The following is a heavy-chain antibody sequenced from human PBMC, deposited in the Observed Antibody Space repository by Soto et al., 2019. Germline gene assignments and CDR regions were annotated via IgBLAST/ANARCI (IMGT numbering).Heavy chain of an antibody. D-gene: IGHD6-13*01. V-gene: IGHV3-66*01. J-gene: IGHJ4*02. Sequence: EVQLVESGGGLVQPGGSLRLSCAASGFTVSSNAMSWVRQAPGKGLEWVSVIHSGGSTYYADSVKGRFTISRDNSKNTLFFQMNGLRAEDTAQYYGARGVAPGTSAPDYWGQGTLVIVSS. CDR3: ARGVAPGTSAPDY. CDR2: IHSGGST. CDR1: GFTVSSNA.